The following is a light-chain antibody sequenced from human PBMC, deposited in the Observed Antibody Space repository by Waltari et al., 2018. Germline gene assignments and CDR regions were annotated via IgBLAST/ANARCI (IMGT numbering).Light chain of an antibody. CDR3: SSRNGRANEVV. J-gene: IGLJ3*02. CDR2: GKD. Sequence: SSALTQDPAVSVALGQTVRITCQGDSPRTFSAGWYQLKRGQAPVLVMFGKDKRPAVIADRFSGYSSGTTSSLTITGAQAEDEADYYCSSRNGRANEVVFAGGTKVTVL. CDR1: SPRTFS. V-gene: IGLV3-19*01.